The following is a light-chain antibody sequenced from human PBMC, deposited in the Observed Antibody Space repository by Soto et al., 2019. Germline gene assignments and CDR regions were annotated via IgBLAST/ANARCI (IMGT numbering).Light chain of an antibody. CDR3: QQYGRSIT. V-gene: IGKV3-20*01. CDR2: AAS. CDR1: QSVTGTY. J-gene: IGKJ4*01. Sequence: EIVLTQSPGTLSLSPGERAALSCRASQSVTGTYLAWYQQKPGQAPRLLIYAASSRATGIPDRFSGSGSGTXFXXXXXRLEPEDFAVYYCQQYGRSITFGGGTKVEIK.